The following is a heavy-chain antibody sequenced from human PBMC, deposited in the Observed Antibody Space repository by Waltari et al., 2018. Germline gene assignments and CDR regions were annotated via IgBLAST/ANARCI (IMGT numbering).Heavy chain of an antibody. V-gene: IGHV4-34*01. CDR2: INHSGST. CDR1: GGSFSGYY. J-gene: IGHJ3*02. D-gene: IGHD1-26*01. Sequence: QVQLQQWGAGLLKPSETLSLTCAVYGGSFSGYYWSWIRKPPGKGLEWIGEINHSGSTNYNPSLKSRVTISVDTSKNQFSLKLSSVTAADTAVYYCARAWISLILGATSAFDIWGQGTMVTVS. CDR3: ARAWISLILGATSAFDI.